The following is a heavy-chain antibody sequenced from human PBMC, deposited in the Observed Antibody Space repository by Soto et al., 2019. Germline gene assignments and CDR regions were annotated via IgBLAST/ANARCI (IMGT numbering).Heavy chain of an antibody. V-gene: IGHV5-51*01. D-gene: IGHD5-12*01. Sequence: PGESLKISCKGSGYSFTSYWMGWVRQMPGKGLEWMGIIYPGDSDTRYSPSFQGQVTISADKSISTAYLQWSSLKASDTAMYYCAIGGYDLNSYYYYYGMDVWGQGTTVTVYS. CDR3: AIGGYDLNSYYYYYGMDV. CDR2: IYPGDSDT. J-gene: IGHJ6*02. CDR1: GYSFTSYW.